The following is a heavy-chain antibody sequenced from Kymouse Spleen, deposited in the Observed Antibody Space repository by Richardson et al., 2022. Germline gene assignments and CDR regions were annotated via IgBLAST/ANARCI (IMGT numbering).Heavy chain of an antibody. Sequence: EVQLVESGGGLVQPGRSLRLSCAASGFTFDDYAMHWVRQAPGKGLEWVSGISWNSGSIGYADSVKGRFTISRDNAKNSLYLQMNSLRAEDTALYYCAKDRGIWYYYGSGSSYGMDVWGQGTTVTVSS. CDR3: AKDRGIWYYYGSGSSYGMDV. CDR1: GFTFDDYA. D-gene: IGHD3-10*01. CDR2: ISWNSGSI. V-gene: IGHV3-9*01. J-gene: IGHJ6*02.